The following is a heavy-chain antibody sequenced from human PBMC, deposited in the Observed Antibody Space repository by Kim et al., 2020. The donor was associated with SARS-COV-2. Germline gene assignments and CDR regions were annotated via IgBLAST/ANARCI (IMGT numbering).Heavy chain of an antibody. CDR2: IIPIFGTA. Sequence: SVKVSCKASGGTFSSYAISWVRQAPGQGLEWMGGIIPIFGTANYAQKFQGRVTITADESTSTAYMELSSLRSEDTAVYYCARDAGLDYYYDSSGYRLNYFDYWGQGTLVTVSS. D-gene: IGHD3-22*01. V-gene: IGHV1-69*13. J-gene: IGHJ4*02. CDR3: ARDAGLDYYYDSSGYRLNYFDY. CDR1: GGTFSSYA.